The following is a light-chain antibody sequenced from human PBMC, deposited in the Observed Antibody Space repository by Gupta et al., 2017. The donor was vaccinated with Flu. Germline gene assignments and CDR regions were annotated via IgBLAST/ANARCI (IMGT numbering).Light chain of an antibody. V-gene: IGLV1-44*01. CDR3: AAWDDSRNGV. Sequence: QPVLPQPPSASGPPGQRVTIPFSGSTPNIGSNTLNCYQHPPATAPNLLIYSNNQRPSGVPDRFSGSKSGTSASLAISGRQAEEAADYYCAAWDDSRNGVFGGGTKLTVL. CDR2: SNN. CDR1: TPNIGSNT. J-gene: IGLJ3*02.